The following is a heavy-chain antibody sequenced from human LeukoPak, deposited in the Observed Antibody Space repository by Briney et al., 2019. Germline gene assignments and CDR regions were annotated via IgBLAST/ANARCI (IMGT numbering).Heavy chain of an antibody. CDR2: IVVGSGNT. CDR1: GFTFTSSA. V-gene: IGHV1-58*01. J-gene: IGHJ4*02. D-gene: IGHD3-22*01. Sequence: SVKVSCKASGFTFTSSAVQWVRQARGQRLEWIGWIVVGSGNTNYAQKFQERVTITRDMSTSTAYMELSSLRSEDTAVYYCAGPDYYDSSGYYYWGQGTLVTVSS. CDR3: AGPDYYDSSGYYY.